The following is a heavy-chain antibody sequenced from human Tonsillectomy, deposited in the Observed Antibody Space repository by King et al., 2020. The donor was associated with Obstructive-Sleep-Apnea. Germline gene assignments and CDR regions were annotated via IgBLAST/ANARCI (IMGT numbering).Heavy chain of an antibody. D-gene: IGHD6-6*01. CDR2: IYYSGST. CDR3: ARCQGSDYYYGMDV. V-gene: IGHV4-31*03. J-gene: IGHJ6*02. CDR1: GGSISSGGYY. Sequence: PLQESGPGLVKPSETLSLTCTVSGGSISSGGYYWSWIRQHPGQGLEWIGYIYYSGSTYYNPSLKSRVTISVDTSKNQFSLKLSSVTAADTAVYYCARCQGSDYYYGMDVWGQGTTVTVSS.